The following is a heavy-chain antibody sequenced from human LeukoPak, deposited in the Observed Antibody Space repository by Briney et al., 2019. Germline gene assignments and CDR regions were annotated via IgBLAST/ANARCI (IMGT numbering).Heavy chain of an antibody. J-gene: IGHJ5*02. D-gene: IGHD6-13*01. CDR1: GGSISSGGYY. Sequence: SQTLSLTCTVSGGSISSGGYYWSWIRQHPGKGLEWIGYIYYSGSTYYNPSLKSRVTISVDTSKNQFSLKLSSVTAADTAVYYCARDAPGGEQQLVRWFDPWGHGTLVTVSS. CDR2: IYYSGST. V-gene: IGHV4-31*03. CDR3: ARDAPGGEQQLVRWFDP.